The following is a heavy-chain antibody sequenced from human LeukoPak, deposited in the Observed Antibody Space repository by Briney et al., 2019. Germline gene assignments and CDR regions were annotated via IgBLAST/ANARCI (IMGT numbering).Heavy chain of an antibody. CDR3: ARDGSGPGFDY. CDR1: GYTFTNYG. D-gene: IGHD3-10*01. J-gene: IGHJ4*02. CDR2: ISAYNGHT. V-gene: IGHV1-18*01. Sequence: ASVTVSFKASGYTFTNYGITWVRQAPGQGREWMGWISAYNGHTNYAQNLQGRVTMTTDTSTSTAYMELRSLTSDDTAVYYCARDGSGPGFDYWGQGTLVTVSS.